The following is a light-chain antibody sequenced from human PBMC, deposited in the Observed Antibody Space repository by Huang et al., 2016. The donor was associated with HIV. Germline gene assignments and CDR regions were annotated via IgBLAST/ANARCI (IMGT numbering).Light chain of an antibody. V-gene: IGKV1-39*01. CDR3: QQSYSTPYT. Sequence: DIQLTQSPSSLYASVGDRVNITCRASQTISTSLNWYQQKPGKAPNLLIYTTSTLQSGVPSRFSGSGSGTDFTLTISRLQPEYCATYYCQQSYSTPYTFGQGTKLEIK. CDR1: QTISTS. J-gene: IGKJ2*01. CDR2: TTS.